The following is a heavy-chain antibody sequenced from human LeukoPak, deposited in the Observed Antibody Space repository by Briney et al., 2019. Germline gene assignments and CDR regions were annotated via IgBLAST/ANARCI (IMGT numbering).Heavy chain of an antibody. D-gene: IGHD6-6*01. Sequence: SETLSLTCAVSGGSFSGFYWSWIRQPPGGGLEWIADINHSGTTNYNPSPKSRVTISVDTSKNHFSLNLKSMTAADTAVYYCTRQYSSSYYSDYWGQGTLVTVSS. CDR1: GGSFSGFY. CDR3: TRQYSSSYYSDY. CDR2: INHSGTT. J-gene: IGHJ4*02. V-gene: IGHV4-34*01.